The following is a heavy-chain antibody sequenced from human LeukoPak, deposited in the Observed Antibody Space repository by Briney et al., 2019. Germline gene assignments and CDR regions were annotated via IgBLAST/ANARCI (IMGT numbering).Heavy chain of an antibody. V-gene: IGHV1-69*04. Sequence: SVKVSCKASGGTFSSYAISWVRQAPGQGLEWMGRIIPILGIANYAQKFQGRVTITADKSTSTAYMELSSLRSEDTAVYYCARDLGTSPNYQNDYWGQGTLVTVSS. D-gene: IGHD2-2*01. CDR2: IIPILGIA. CDR3: ARDLGTSPNYQNDY. CDR1: GGTFSSYA. J-gene: IGHJ4*02.